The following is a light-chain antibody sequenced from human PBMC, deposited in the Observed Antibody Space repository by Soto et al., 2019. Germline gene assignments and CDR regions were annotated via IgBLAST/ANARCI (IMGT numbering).Light chain of an antibody. J-gene: IGKJ2*01. Sequence: EMVLTQSPGTLSLSPGERATLSCRAMQSVSSSYLAWNQQKPGQAKRHLISVASSRATGIPDRFSGSGSGTDFTLNISRLESEDFAVYSCQQYGRSQPFGQGKKLEIK. CDR1: QSVSSSY. CDR3: QQYGRSQP. V-gene: IGKV3-20*01. CDR2: VAS.